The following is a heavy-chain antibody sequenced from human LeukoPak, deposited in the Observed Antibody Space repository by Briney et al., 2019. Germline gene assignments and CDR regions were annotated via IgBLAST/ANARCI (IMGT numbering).Heavy chain of an antibody. Sequence: GGSLRLSCAASGFNVSTHYMSWVRPAPGEGLEWVSIIYSGDRTDYADSLKGRFTISRDTSKNTLYLQMSSLRAEDTAVYYCARDVRKQGLWSWGQGTLVTVSS. CDR2: IYSGDRT. V-gene: IGHV3-66*01. CDR3: ARDVRKQGLWS. CDR1: GFNVSTHY. D-gene: IGHD3-10*01. J-gene: IGHJ4*02.